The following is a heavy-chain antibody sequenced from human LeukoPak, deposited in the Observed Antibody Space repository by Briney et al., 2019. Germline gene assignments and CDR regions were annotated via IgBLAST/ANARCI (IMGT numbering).Heavy chain of an antibody. J-gene: IGHJ4*02. CDR3: ARLATSTGSYVDY. CDR2: IHDGDGT. D-gene: IGHD1-26*01. CDR1: GFTFSTYA. V-gene: IGHV3-23*01. Sequence: GGSLRPSCAASGFTFSTYAMNWVRQAPGKGLEWLSVIHDGDGTYYADSVKARFTISRDNSKNTLYLQMNSLRAEDTAVYYCARLATSTGSYVDYWGQGTLVTVSS.